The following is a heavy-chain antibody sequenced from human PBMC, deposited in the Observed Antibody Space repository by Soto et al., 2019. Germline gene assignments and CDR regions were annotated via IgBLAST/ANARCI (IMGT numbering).Heavy chain of an antibody. J-gene: IGHJ6*02. CDR2: ISGSGGST. D-gene: IGHD2-15*01. Sequence: GGSLTLFLAASGFAFSSYAMRWVCQAPGKGLEWVSAISGSGGSTYYADSVKCRFTISRDNSKNTLYLQMNSLRAEDTAVYYCARDHCSGGSCPLLYYYYYGMDVWGQGT. CDR1: GFAFSSYA. V-gene: IGHV3-23*01. CDR3: ARDHCSGGSCPLLYYYYYGMDV.